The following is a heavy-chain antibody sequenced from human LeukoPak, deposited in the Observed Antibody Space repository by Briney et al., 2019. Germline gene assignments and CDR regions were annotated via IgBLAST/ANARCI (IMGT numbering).Heavy chain of an antibody. Sequence: SGTLSLTCAVSGGSISSTNWWSWVRQPPGKGLEWIGEIYHRGYSNYNASLGSRVTISVDTSKNQFSLKLTSVTAADTAVYYCARAYGSGSYLYLDYWGQGTLVTVSS. V-gene: IGHV4-4*02. D-gene: IGHD3-10*01. CDR2: IYHRGYS. J-gene: IGHJ4*02. CDR3: ARAYGSGSYLYLDY. CDR1: GGSISSTNW.